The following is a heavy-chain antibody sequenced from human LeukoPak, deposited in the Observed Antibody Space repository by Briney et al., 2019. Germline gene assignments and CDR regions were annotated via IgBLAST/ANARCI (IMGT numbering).Heavy chain of an antibody. D-gene: IGHD3-10*01. CDR1: GGTFSSYA. Sequence: SVKVSCKASGGTFSSYAISWVRQAPGQGLEWMGRIIPILGIANYAQKFQGRVTITADKSTSTAYMELSSLRSEDTAVYYCARERRSITMVRGVMKYYYYGMDVWGQGTTVTVSS. J-gene: IGHJ6*02. CDR3: ARERRSITMVRGVMKYYYYGMDV. V-gene: IGHV1-69*04. CDR2: IIPILGIA.